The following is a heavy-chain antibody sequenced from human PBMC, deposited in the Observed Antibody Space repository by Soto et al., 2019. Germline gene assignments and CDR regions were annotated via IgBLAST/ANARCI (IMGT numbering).Heavy chain of an antibody. D-gene: IGHD2-2*01. CDR2: ISGSGGST. J-gene: IGHJ6*02. CDR1: GFTLSSYA. V-gene: IGHV3-23*01. Sequence: PGGSLRLSCAASGFTLSSYAMSWVRQAPGKGLEWVSAISGSGGSTYYADSVKGRFTISRDNSKNTLYLQMNSLRAEDTAVYYCAKGRDCSSTSCFPVVYYYYGMDVWGQGTTVTVSS. CDR3: AKGRDCSSTSCFPVVYYYYGMDV.